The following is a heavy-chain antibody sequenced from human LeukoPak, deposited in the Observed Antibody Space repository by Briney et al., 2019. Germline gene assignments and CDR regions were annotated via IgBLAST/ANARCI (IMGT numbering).Heavy chain of an antibody. CDR3: ARQSPRIYSSGWYFDY. Sequence: PSETLSLTCTVSGGSISSYYWSWIRQPPGKGLEWMGYLYYSGSTKSNPSLKSRVTISVDTSKNQFFLKLTSVTAADTAVYYCARQSPRIYSSGWYFDYWGQGTLVTVSS. CDR2: LYYSGST. CDR1: GGSISSYY. V-gene: IGHV4-59*08. J-gene: IGHJ4*02. D-gene: IGHD6-19*01.